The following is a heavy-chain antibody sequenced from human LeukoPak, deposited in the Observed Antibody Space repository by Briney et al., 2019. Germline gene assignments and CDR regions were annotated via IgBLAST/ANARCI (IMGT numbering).Heavy chain of an antibody. Sequence: GGSLRLSCAASGFTVSSNYMSWVRQAPGKGLEWVSVIYSGGSTYYADSVKGRFTISRDNYKHTLYLQMNSLRAEDTAVYYCARDQGYCSSTSCYSYMDVWGKGTTVTVSS. CDR2: IYSGGST. CDR1: GFTVSSNY. V-gene: IGHV3-53*01. CDR3: ARDQGYCSSTSCYSYMDV. J-gene: IGHJ6*03. D-gene: IGHD2-2*02.